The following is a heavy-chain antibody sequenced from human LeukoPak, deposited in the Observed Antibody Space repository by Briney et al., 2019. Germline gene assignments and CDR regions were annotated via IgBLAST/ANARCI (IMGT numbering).Heavy chain of an antibody. CDR1: GYSISSGYY. Sequence: ETLSLTCAVSGYSISSGYYWGWIRQPPGKGLEWIGNIYHSGNTYYNPSLKRRVSISVDTSKNQFSLKLRSVTAADTAVYYCARLPPYSSSAYYFDYWGQGTLVTVSS. J-gene: IGHJ4*02. CDR2: IYHSGNT. V-gene: IGHV4-38-2*01. CDR3: ARLPPYSSSAYYFDY. D-gene: IGHD6-6*01.